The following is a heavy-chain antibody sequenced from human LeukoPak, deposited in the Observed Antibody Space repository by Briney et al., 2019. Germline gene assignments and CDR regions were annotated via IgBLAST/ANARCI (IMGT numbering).Heavy chain of an antibody. Sequence: GGSLRLSCAASGFTFSSYTMSWVRQAPGKGLEWVSTITTSDGNTYYADSVKGRFTVSRDNSKNTLLLQMNSLRAEDTAVYYCARDYGDYVAFDYWGQGTLVTVSS. CDR2: ITTSDGNT. D-gene: IGHD4-17*01. V-gene: IGHV3-23*01. CDR1: GFTFSSYT. J-gene: IGHJ4*02. CDR3: ARDYGDYVAFDY.